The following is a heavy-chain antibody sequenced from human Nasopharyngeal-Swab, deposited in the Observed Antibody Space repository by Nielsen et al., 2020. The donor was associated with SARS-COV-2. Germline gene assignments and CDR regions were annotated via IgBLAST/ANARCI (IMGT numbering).Heavy chain of an antibody. CDR3: ARDGGEHYMDV. V-gene: IGHV3-21*01. D-gene: IGHD1-26*01. CDR1: GFTFSSYS. J-gene: IGHJ6*03. CDR2: ISSSSSYI. Sequence: GGSLRLSCAASGFTFSSYSMNWVRQAPGKGPEWVSSISSSSSYIYYADSVKGRFTISRDNAKNSLYLQMNSLRAEDTAVYYCARDGGEHYMDVWGKGTTVTVSS.